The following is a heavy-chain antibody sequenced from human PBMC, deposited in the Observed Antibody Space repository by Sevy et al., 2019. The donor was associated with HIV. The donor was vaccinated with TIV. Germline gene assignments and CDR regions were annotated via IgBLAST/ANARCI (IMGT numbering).Heavy chain of an antibody. D-gene: IGHD4-4*01. CDR1: GYSFTSYW. J-gene: IGHJ4*02. CDR3: ARHEERYSNYPPMSLLY. Sequence: GESLKISCKGSGYSFTSYWIGWVRQMPGKGLEWMGIIYPGDSDTRYSPSFQGQVTISADKSISTAYLQWSSLKASDTAMYYCARHEERYSNYPPMSLLYWGQGTLVTVSS. V-gene: IGHV5-51*01. CDR2: IYPGDSDT.